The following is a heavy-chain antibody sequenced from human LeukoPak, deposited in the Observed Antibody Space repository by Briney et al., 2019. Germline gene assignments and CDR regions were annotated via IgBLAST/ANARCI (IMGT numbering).Heavy chain of an antibody. V-gene: IGHV1-24*01. J-gene: IGHJ4*02. CDR1: GYTLTELS. CDR2: FDPEDGET. D-gene: IGHD3-22*01. Sequence: ASVKVSCKGSGYTLTELSMHWVRQTPGKGLEWMGGFDPEDGETIYAQKFQGRVTMTEDTSTDTAYMELSSLRSEDTAVYYCASYDSSGYSGFDYWGQGTLVTVSS. CDR3: ASYDSSGYSGFDY.